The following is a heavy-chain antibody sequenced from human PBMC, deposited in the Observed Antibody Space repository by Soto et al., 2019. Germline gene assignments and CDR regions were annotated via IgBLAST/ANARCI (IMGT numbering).Heavy chain of an antibody. CDR2: IIPIFGTA. D-gene: IGHD3-10*01. V-gene: IGHV1-69*01. CDR3: AREYYYGSGSHYYFDY. CDR1: GGTFSSYA. Sequence: QVQLVQSGAEVKKPGSSVMVSCKASGGTFSSYAISWVRQAPGQGLEWMGGIIPIFGTANYAQKFQGRVTITADESTSTAYMELSSLRSEDTAVYYCAREYYYGSGSHYYFDYWGQGTLVTVSS. J-gene: IGHJ4*02.